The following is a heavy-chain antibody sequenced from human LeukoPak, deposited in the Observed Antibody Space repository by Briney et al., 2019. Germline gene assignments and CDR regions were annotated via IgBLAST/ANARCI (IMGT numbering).Heavy chain of an antibody. CDR1: GGSISSGSYY. Sequence: SETLSLTCTVSGGSISSGSYYWSWIRQPAGKGLEWIGRIYTSGSTNYNPSLKSRVTISVDTSKNQFSLKLSSVTAADTAVYYCARDRAYYDILTGYYIPWFDPWGQGTLVTVSS. CDR2: IYTSGST. CDR3: ARDRAYYDILTGYYIPWFDP. J-gene: IGHJ5*02. V-gene: IGHV4-61*02. D-gene: IGHD3-9*01.